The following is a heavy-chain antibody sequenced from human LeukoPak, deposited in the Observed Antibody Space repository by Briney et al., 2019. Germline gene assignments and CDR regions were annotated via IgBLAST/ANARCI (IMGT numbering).Heavy chain of an antibody. Sequence: ASVKVSCKASGYTFTNYAIHWVRQAPGQRLEWMGWINAGNGNTKYSQEFQGRVTITRDTSASTAYMELSSLISEDMAVYYCTRDSDSNFDYWGQGTLVAVSS. V-gene: IGHV1-3*03. CDR3: TRDSDSNFDY. J-gene: IGHJ4*02. CDR2: INAGNGNT. D-gene: IGHD3-3*01. CDR1: GYTFTNYA.